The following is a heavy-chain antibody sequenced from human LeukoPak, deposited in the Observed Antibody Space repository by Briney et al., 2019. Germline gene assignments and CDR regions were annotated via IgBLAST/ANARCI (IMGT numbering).Heavy chain of an antibody. D-gene: IGHD1-26*01. CDR2: IKSDGSSV. CDR1: GFTFSSHW. Sequence: PRGSLRLSCAASGFTFSSHWMHWVRQTPGKGLVWVSRIKSDGSSVDYADSVKGRFTISRDNAKNTLYLQMNSLRAEDMAVYYCVRDGVGAPPFDYWGQGALVTVSS. CDR3: VRDGVGAPPFDY. V-gene: IGHV3-74*01. J-gene: IGHJ4*02.